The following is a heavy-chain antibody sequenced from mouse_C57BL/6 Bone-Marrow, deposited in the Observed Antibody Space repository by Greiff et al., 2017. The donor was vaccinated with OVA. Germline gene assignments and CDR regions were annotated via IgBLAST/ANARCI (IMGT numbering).Heavy chain of an antibody. J-gene: IGHJ4*01. CDR3: ARRTTVSYAMDY. CDR2: ISNGGGST. CDR1: GFTFSDYY. D-gene: IGHD1-1*01. V-gene: IGHV5-12*01. Sequence: EVHLVESGGGLVQPGGSLKLSCAASGFTFSDYYMYWVRQTPEKRLEWVAYISNGGGSTYYPDTVKSRFTISRDNAKNTLYLQMSRLKSEDTAMYYCARRTTVSYAMDYWGQGTSVTVSS.